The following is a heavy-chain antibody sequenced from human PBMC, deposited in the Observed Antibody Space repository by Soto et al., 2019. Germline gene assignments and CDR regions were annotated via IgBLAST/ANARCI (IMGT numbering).Heavy chain of an antibody. Sequence: SGPTLVNPTQTLTLTCTFSGFSLTTSGVGVGWIRQPPGKAPEWLALIYWNDDKRYSPSLQSRLTITKDTSKNQVVLTLTNMDPVDTAVYYCARGRRRDYSDYWGQGTLVTVPQ. CDR3: ARGRRRDYSDY. D-gene: IGHD3-16*01. CDR1: GFSLTTSGVG. V-gene: IGHV2-5*01. J-gene: IGHJ4*02. CDR2: IYWNDDK.